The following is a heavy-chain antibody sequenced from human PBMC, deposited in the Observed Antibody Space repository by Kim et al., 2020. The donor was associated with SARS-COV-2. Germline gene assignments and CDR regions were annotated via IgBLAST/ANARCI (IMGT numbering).Heavy chain of an antibody. V-gene: IGHV4-59*08. Sequence: SETLSLTCTVSGGSISSYYWSWIRQPPGKGLEWIGYIYYSGSTNYNPSLKSRVTISVDTSKNQFSLKLSSVTSADTAVYYCARQVDYGDLLMGVGNFDLWGRGTLVTVSS. CDR1: GGSISSYY. D-gene: IGHD4-17*01. J-gene: IGHJ2*01. CDR2: IYYSGST. CDR3: ARQVDYGDLLMGVGNFDL.